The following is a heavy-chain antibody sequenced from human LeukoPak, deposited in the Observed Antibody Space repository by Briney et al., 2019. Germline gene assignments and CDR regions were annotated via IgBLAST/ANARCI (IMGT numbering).Heavy chain of an antibody. V-gene: IGHV5-51*01. CDR3: ARRYYYDSSGYYLAHDAFDI. D-gene: IGHD3-22*01. Sequence: GESLEISCKGSGYSFTSHWIGWVRQMPGKGLEWMGIIYPGNSETRYSPSLQGQVTISAEKSISTAYLQWSSLKASDTAMYYCARRYYYDSSGYYLAHDAFDIWGPGTMVTVSS. CDR1: GYSFTSHW. J-gene: IGHJ3*02. CDR2: IYPGNSET.